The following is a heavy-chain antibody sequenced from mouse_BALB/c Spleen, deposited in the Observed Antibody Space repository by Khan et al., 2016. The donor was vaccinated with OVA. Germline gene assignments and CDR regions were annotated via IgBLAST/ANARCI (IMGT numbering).Heavy chain of an antibody. CDR2: TNPTNGRT. Sequence: QVQLQQSGAELVKAGASVKMSCKASGYTFTSYWMHWVKQRLGQGLEWFAETNPTNGRTYYNEKFKSKATLTVDKSSSTAYMLLSGPTFDDSAVYYCARIKKIVATYFAYWGQGTTLTVSS. J-gene: IGHJ2*01. V-gene: IGHV1S81*02. CDR3: ARIKKIVATYFAY. CDR1: GYTFTSYW. D-gene: IGHD1-1*01.